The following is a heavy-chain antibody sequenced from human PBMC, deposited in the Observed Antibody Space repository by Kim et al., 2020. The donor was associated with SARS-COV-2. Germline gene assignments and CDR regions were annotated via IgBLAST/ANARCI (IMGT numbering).Heavy chain of an antibody. Sequence: ASVKVSCKVSGYTLTELSMHWVRQAPGKGLEWMGGFDPEDGETIYAQKFQGRVTMTEDTSTDTAYMELSSLSSEDTAGYYCATGIAASGYYYYYGMDVWGQGTTVTVSS. CDR3: ATGIAASGYYYYYGMDV. D-gene: IGHD6-25*01. CDR2: FDPEDGET. CDR1: GYTLTELS. V-gene: IGHV1-24*01. J-gene: IGHJ6*02.